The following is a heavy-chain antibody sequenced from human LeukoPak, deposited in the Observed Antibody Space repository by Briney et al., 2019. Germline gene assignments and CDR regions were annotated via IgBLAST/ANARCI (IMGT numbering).Heavy chain of an antibody. Sequence: GGSLRLSCAASGFTVSSNYMNWVRQAPGKGPEWVSVIYSGGSTYYADSVKGRFTIFRDNSKNTLYLQMNSLRAEDTAVYYCARQSGYESKGFDYWGQGTLVTVSS. J-gene: IGHJ4*02. CDR1: GFTVSSNY. CDR3: ARQSGYESKGFDY. CDR2: IYSGGST. V-gene: IGHV3-53*05. D-gene: IGHD5-12*01.